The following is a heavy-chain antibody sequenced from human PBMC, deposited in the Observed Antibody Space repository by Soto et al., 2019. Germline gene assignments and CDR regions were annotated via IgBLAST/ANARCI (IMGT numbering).Heavy chain of an antibody. V-gene: IGHV1-46*01. CDR1: GYTFTSYY. Sequence: ASVKVSCKASGYTFTSYYMHWVRQAPGQGLEWMGIINPSGGSTSYAQKLQGRVTMTTDTSTSTAYMELRSLRSDDTAVYYCARDKTYYYGSGSPNFDYWGQGTLVTVSS. J-gene: IGHJ4*02. CDR3: ARDKTYYYGSGSPNFDY. CDR2: INPSGGST. D-gene: IGHD3-10*01.